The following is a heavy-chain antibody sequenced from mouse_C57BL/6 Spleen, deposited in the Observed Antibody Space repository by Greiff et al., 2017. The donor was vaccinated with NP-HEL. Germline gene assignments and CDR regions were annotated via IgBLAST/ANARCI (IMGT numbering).Heavy chain of an antibody. CDR2: IDPSDSYT. Sequence: QVQLQQPGAELVRPGTSVKLSCKASGYTFTSYWMHWVTQRPGQGLEWIGVIDPSDSYTNYNQKFKGKATLTVDTSSSTAYMQLSSLTSEDSAVYYCARSLTGAMDYWGQGTSVTVSS. V-gene: IGHV1-59*01. CDR3: ARSLTGAMDY. CDR1: GYTFTSYW. J-gene: IGHJ4*01.